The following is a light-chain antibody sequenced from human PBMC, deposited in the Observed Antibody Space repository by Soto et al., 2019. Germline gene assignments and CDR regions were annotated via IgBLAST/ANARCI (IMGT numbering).Light chain of an antibody. CDR3: SSYTSSSFVI. CDR2: DVI. Sequence: QSLLTQPASVSGSPGQSITISCTGTSSDVGGYDYVSWYQHHPGKPPKLIIYDVINRPSGVSNRFSGSKSGNTASLTISGLQAEDEADYYCSSYTSSSFVIFGGGTKLTVL. CDR1: SSDVGGYDY. V-gene: IGLV2-14*03. J-gene: IGLJ2*01.